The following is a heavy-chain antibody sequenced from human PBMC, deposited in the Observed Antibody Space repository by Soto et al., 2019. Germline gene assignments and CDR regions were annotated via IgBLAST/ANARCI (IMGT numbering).Heavy chain of an antibody. V-gene: IGHV3-33*01. J-gene: IGHJ2*01. CDR1: GFTFSTYG. Sequence: QVQLVESGGGVVQPGRSLRLSCAASGFTFSTYGMHWVRQAPGKGLEWVAVIWYDGSNKYYADSVKGRFTISRDNSKNTLYLQMNSLRAEDTAVYYCARGWYCGGDCYEWYLALWGRGTLVTVSS. D-gene: IGHD2-21*02. CDR2: IWYDGSNK. CDR3: ARGWYCGGDCYEWYLAL.